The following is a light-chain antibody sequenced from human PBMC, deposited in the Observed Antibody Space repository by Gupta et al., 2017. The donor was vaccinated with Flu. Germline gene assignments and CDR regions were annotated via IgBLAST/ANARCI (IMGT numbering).Light chain of an antibody. Sequence: ITICCTGTSSDVGGYKYVSWYQQHPGKAPKLMSCEVSNRPSGVSSRFSGSKSGDTASLTIXGXQAEEEXDYYCSSYENTNTLWVFGGGTKLTVL. CDR2: EVS. CDR3: SSYENTNTLWV. J-gene: IGLJ3*02. V-gene: IGLV2-14*01. CDR1: SSDVGGYKY.